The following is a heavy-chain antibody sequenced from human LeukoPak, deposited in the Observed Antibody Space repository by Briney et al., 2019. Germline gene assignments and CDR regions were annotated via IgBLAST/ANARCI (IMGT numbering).Heavy chain of an antibody. V-gene: IGHV4-34*01. J-gene: IGHJ5*02. D-gene: IGHD4-17*01. CDR1: GGSFSGYY. CDR2: INHSGST. Sequence: SETLSLTCAVYGGSFSGYYWSWIRQPPGKGLEWIGEINHSGSTNYNPSLKSRVTISVDTSKNQFSLKLSSVTAADTAVYYCARDSRRGVTTNWYNWFDPWGQGTLVTVSS. CDR3: ARDSRRGVTTNWYNWFDP.